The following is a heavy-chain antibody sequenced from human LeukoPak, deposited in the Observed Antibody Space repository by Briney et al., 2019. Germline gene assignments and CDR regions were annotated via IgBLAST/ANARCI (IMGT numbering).Heavy chain of an antibody. CDR1: GFPLSSYA. D-gene: IGHD3-22*01. Sequence: GGSLRLSCAASGFPLSSYAMSWVRQASGKGLEWVSATSSSDPGTYYADSVRGRFTISRDNSKNTLYLQLNSLRAEDTAVYYCAKDMDSSGYYFDYWGQGTLVTVSS. J-gene: IGHJ4*02. V-gene: IGHV3-23*01. CDR3: AKDMDSSGYYFDY. CDR2: TSSSDPGT.